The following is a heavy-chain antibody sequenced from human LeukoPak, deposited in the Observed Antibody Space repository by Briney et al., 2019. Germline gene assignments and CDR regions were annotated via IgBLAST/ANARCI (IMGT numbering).Heavy chain of an antibody. CDR2: ISSGSNYI. D-gene: IGHD6-19*01. Sequence: PGGSLRLSCAASGFTFSSYSMNWVRQAPGKGLEWVSSISSGSNYIYYADSVKGRFTISRDNAKNSLYLQMNSLRAEDTAVYYCARDPYSSGWYGGAGFDYWGQGTLVTVSS. V-gene: IGHV3-21*01. CDR3: ARDPYSSGWYGGAGFDY. J-gene: IGHJ4*02. CDR1: GFTFSSYS.